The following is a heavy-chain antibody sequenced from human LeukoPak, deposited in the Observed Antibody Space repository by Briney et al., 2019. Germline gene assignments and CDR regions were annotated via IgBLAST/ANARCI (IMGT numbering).Heavy chain of an antibody. CDR3: ARVEEGYGSGRRENYYYYYMDV. Sequence: SETLSLTCTVSGGSISSYYWSWIRQPPGKGLEWIGYIYHSGSTNYKPSLKSRVTISVDTSKNQFSLKLSSVTAADTAVYYCARVEEGYGSGRRENYYYYYMDVWGKGTTVTISS. D-gene: IGHD3-10*01. CDR1: GGSISSYY. V-gene: IGHV4-59*01. J-gene: IGHJ6*03. CDR2: IYHSGST.